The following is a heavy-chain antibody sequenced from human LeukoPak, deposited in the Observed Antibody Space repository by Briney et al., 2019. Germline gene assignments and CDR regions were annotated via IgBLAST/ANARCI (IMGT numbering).Heavy chain of an antibody. CDR3: GRAFPPLRTSSAGDL. CDR1: GFTFSDYD. Sequence: GGSLRLSCSASGFTFSDYDMNWVRQAPGKGLEWVSSISYLSSHVYYGDSVKGRFSISRDNAKDSLYLQMNSLGAEDTAIYYCGRAFPPLRTSSAGDLWGQGILVTVSS. CDR2: ISYLSSHV. D-gene: IGHD3-16*01. J-gene: IGHJ4*02. V-gene: IGHV3-21*01.